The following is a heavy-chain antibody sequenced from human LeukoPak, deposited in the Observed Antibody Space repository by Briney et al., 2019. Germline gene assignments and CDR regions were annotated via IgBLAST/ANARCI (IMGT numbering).Heavy chain of an antibody. Sequence: SVKVSCKASGGTFSSYAISWVRQAPGQGLEWMGRIVPILGIANYPQKFQGRVTITADKSTSTAYMELSSLRSEDTAVYYCAETTVTTRDAFDIWGQGTMVTVSS. CDR1: GGTFSSYA. J-gene: IGHJ3*02. CDR2: IVPILGIA. V-gene: IGHV1-69*04. D-gene: IGHD4-17*01. CDR3: AETTVTTRDAFDI.